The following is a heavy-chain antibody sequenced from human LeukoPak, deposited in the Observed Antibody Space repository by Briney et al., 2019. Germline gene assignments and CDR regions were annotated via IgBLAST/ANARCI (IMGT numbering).Heavy chain of an antibody. D-gene: IGHD2-15*01. CDR3: ARDDCSGGSCYIDY. J-gene: IGHJ4*02. CDR1: GGTFSSYA. CDR2: IIPISGTA. V-gene: IGHV1-69*13. Sequence: SVKVSCKASGGTFSSYAISWVRQAPGQGLEWMGGIIPISGTANYAQKFQGRVTITADESTSTAYMELSSLRSEDTAVYYCARDDCSGGSCYIDYWGQGTLVTVSS.